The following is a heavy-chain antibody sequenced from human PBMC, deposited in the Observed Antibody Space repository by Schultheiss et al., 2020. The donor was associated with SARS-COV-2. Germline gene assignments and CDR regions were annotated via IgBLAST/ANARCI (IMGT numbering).Heavy chain of an antibody. Sequence: GGSLRLSCAASGFTFSTFAMHWVRQAPGKGLVWVSRINEDGSTTNYADSVKGRFTISRDNSKNTLYLQMNSLRDEDTALYYCARDSPAAQYIFYALDIWGQGTTVTVSS. D-gene: IGHD6-13*01. J-gene: IGHJ6*02. V-gene: IGHV3-74*01. CDR3: ARDSPAAQYIFYALDI. CDR1: GFTFSTFA. CDR2: INEDGSTT.